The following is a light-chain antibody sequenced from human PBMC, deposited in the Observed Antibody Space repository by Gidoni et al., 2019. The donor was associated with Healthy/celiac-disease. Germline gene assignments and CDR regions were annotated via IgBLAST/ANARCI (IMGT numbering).Light chain of an antibody. CDR1: QSISSY. CDR2: AAS. J-gene: IGKJ2*01. V-gene: IGKV1-39*01. CDR3: QQSYSTPYT. Sequence: DIQMTQSPSSLSASVGDRVTITCRVSQSISSYLNWYQQKPGKAPKLLIYAASSLQSGVPSRLGGSGSGTDFTLTISSLQPEDFATYYCQQSYSTPYTFGQGTKLEIK.